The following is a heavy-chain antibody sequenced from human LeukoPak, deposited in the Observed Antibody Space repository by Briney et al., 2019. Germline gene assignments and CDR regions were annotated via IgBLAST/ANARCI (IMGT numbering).Heavy chain of an antibody. CDR2: IYYSGRT. CDR3: TRLLDNDSSGDPDTFDM. Sequence: SETLSLTCTVSGGPITSHYWSCIRQAPGKGLEWIGFIYYSGRTKYNPSLQSRVTISLDTSEKKFSLKVTSVTAADTAVYYCTRLLDNDSSGDPDTFDMWGQGTVVTVSS. D-gene: IGHD3-22*01. V-gene: IGHV4-59*08. CDR1: GGPITSHY. J-gene: IGHJ3*02.